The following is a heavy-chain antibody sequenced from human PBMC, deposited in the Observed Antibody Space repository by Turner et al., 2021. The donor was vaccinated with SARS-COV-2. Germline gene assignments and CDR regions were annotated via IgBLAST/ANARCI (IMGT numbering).Heavy chain of an antibody. D-gene: IGHD2-2*01. CDR2: INSTSSNK. CDR3: TRMEVVPEDKRLDY. V-gene: IGHV3-21*01. J-gene: IGHJ4*02. Sequence: VQLAESGGVPVKPVGSLRPSCAPSGFTFSAYNLSWVRQAPGKGLEWIGSINSTSSNKYNAESKRGRITIANDNNKSSPQLQRNSMAAEDTAVYCGTRMEVVPEDKRLDYWGQGTMVIVSS. CDR1: GFTFSAYN.